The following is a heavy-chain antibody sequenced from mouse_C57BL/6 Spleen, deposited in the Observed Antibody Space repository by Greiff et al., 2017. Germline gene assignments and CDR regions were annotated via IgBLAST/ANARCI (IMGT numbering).Heavy chain of an antibody. CDR2: IYPSDSET. Sequence: QVQLQQPGAELVRPGSSVKLSCKASGYTFTSYWMDWVKQRPGQGLEWIGNIYPSDSETHYNQKFKDKATLTVDKSSSTAYMQLSSLTSEDSAVDDCARRGEYYGSPWFAYWGQGTLVTVSA. D-gene: IGHD1-1*01. CDR3: ARRGEYYGSPWFAY. J-gene: IGHJ3*01. V-gene: IGHV1-61*01. CDR1: GYTFTSYW.